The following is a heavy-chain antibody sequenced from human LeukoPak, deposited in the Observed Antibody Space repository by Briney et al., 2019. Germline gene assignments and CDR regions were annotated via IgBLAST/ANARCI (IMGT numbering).Heavy chain of an antibody. Sequence: GGSLRLSCAASGFSFSNYDMHWVRQAPGKWLEWGAVIWYDGSNKYYADSVKGRFTISRDNSKNTLYLQMNSLRVEDTAVYYCARGDPTVTTKQNFDYWGQGTLVTVSS. D-gene: IGHD4-17*01. CDR2: IWYDGSNK. V-gene: IGHV3-33*01. CDR1: GFSFSNYD. CDR3: ARGDPTVTTKQNFDY. J-gene: IGHJ4*02.